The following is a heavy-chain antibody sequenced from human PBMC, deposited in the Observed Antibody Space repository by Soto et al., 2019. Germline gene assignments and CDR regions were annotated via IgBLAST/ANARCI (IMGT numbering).Heavy chain of an antibody. Sequence: SETLSLTCTVSGGSISSDYWSWIRRPPGKGLEWIGYIYYSGSTNYNPSLKSRVTISVDTSKNQFSLKLSSVTAADTAVYYCAREKLEAAYNWFDPWGQGTLVTVSS. J-gene: IGHJ5*02. V-gene: IGHV4-59*01. D-gene: IGHD1-1*01. CDR2: IYYSGST. CDR1: GGSISSDY. CDR3: AREKLEAAYNWFDP.